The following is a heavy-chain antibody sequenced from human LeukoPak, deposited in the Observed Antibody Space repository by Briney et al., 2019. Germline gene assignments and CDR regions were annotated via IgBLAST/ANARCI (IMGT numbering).Heavy chain of an antibody. V-gene: IGHV1-18*01. Sequence: GASVTVSCKASGYTFTSYGISWVRQAPGQGLEWTGWISAYNGNTNYAQKLQGRVTMTTDTSTSTAYMELRSLRSDDTAVYYCAREPPYYYDSSGYYPDDYWGQGTLVTVSS. CDR3: AREPPYYYDSSGYYPDDY. CDR2: ISAYNGNT. D-gene: IGHD3-22*01. CDR1: GYTFTSYG. J-gene: IGHJ4*02.